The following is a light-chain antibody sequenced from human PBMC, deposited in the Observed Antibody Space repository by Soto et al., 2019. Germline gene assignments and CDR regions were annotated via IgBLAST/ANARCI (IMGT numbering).Light chain of an antibody. J-gene: IGLJ2*01. CDR3: LLSYSGARPVV. CDR2: DTS. CDR1: TGAVTSGHY. Sequence: QAVVTQEPSLTVSPGGTVTLTCGSSTGAVTSGHYPYWFQQKPGQAPRTLIYDTSNKHSWTPARFSGSLLGGKAALTLSGAQPEDEAEYYCLLSYSGARPVVFGGGTKLTGL. V-gene: IGLV7-46*01.